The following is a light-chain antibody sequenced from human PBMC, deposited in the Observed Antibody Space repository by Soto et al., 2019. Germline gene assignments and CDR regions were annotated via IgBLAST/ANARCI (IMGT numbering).Light chain of an antibody. CDR1: SSVVGGYNY. J-gene: IGLJ1*01. CDR2: DVS. V-gene: IGLV2-14*01. CDR3: SSYTSSSTYV. Sequence: QSVLTQPASVSGSPGQSITISCTGTSSVVGGYNYVSRYQQHPGKAPKLMIYDVSNRPSGVSNRFSGSKSGNTASLTISGLQAEDEADYYCSSYTSSSTYVFGTGTKVTVL.